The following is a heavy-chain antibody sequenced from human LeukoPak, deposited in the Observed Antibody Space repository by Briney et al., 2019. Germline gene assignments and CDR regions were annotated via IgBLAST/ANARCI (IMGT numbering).Heavy chain of an antibody. J-gene: IGHJ6*02. V-gene: IGHV3-7*01. CDR3: ARDGTMIMGAYYYYGMDV. CDR1: GFPFSSYW. Sequence: GGSLRLSCAASGFPFSSYWMAWVRAAPGKGLEWVANIKQDGSEKYYVDSVKGRFTISRDNAKNSLYLQMNSLRAEDTAVYYCARDGTMIMGAYYYYGMDVWGQGTTVTVSS. D-gene: IGHD3-22*01. CDR2: IKQDGSEK.